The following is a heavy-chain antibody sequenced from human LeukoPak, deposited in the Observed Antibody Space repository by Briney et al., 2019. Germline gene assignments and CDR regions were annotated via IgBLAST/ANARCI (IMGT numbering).Heavy chain of an antibody. CDR2: ISGSGGST. J-gene: IGHJ4*02. CDR3: AKGQWLVRSLFDY. V-gene: IGHV3-23*01. Sequence: PGGSLRLSCAASGFTFSSYEMNWVRQAPGKGLEWVSAISGSGGSTYYADSVKGRFTISRDNSKNTLYLQMNSLRAEDTAVYYCAKGQWLVRSLFDYWGQGTLVTVSS. D-gene: IGHD6-19*01. CDR1: GFTFSSYE.